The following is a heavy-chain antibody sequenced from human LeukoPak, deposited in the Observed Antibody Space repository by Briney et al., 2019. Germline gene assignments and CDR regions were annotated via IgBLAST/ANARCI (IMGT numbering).Heavy chain of an antibody. J-gene: IGHJ4*02. CDR2: IYSSGNT. CDR3: ARRVWYSSSGDYFDY. Sequence: SQTLSLTCTVSGGSISSGGYYWSWIRQPAGKGLEWIGRIYSSGNTNYNPSLKSRVTISVDTSKNQFSLKPSSVTAADTAVYYCARRVWYSSSGDYFDYWGQGTLVTVSS. CDR1: GGSISSGGYY. V-gene: IGHV4-61*02. D-gene: IGHD6-13*01.